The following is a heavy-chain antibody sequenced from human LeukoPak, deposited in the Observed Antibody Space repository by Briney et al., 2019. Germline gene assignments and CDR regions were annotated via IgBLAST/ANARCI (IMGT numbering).Heavy chain of an antibody. J-gene: IGHJ6*02. CDR1: GLTFSSHW. D-gene: IGHD6-13*01. CDR3: ARDPGIAAAGSYFYYYGMDV. Sequence: GGSLRLSCAASGLTFSSHWMHWVRQAPGKGLVWVSRITNDGSSTTYADSVKGRFTISRDNAKNSLYLQMNSLRAEDTAVYYCARDPGIAAAGSYFYYYGMDVWGPGTTVTVSS. V-gene: IGHV3-74*01. CDR2: ITNDGSST.